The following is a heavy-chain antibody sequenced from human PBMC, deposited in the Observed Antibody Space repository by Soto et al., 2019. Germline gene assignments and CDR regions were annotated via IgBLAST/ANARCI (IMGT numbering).Heavy chain of an antibody. V-gene: IGHV1-24*01. CDR2: FDPEDGET. Sequence: ASVKASCKVSGYTLSEVSMHWVRQAPGKGLEWMGGFDPEDGETIYAQKFQGRVTMTEDTSTDTAYMELSSLRSEDTAVYYCATDPRYNYVMGFDHWGQGTQVTVSS. J-gene: IGHJ4*02. D-gene: IGHD5-18*01. CDR3: ATDPRYNYVMGFDH. CDR1: GYTLSEVS.